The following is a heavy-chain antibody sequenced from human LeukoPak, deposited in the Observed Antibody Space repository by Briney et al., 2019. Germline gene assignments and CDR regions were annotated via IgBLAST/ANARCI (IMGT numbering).Heavy chain of an antibody. CDR1: GFTSSSYE. Sequence: GGSLRLSCAASGFTSSSYEMNWVRQAPGKGLEWVSYISSSGSTIYYADSVKGRFTISRDNAKNSLYLQMNSLRAEDTAVYYCARDSGYGFEYYFDYWGQGTLVTVSS. CDR3: ARDSGYGFEYYFDY. V-gene: IGHV3-48*03. D-gene: IGHD5-12*01. J-gene: IGHJ4*02. CDR2: ISSSGSTI.